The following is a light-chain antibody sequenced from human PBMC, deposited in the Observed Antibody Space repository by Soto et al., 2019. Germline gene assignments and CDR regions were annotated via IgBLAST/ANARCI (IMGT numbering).Light chain of an antibody. V-gene: IGKV3-15*01. Sequence: DIVMTQSPATLSVSPGERATLSCRASHSVSSRLAWYQQKPGQAPRLLIYGASTSATGLPARFSGSGSGTEFPLTISSLHSEDFAVYYCHNYTNGPLILGGGTKV. CDR2: GAS. CDR1: HSVSSR. J-gene: IGKJ4*01. CDR3: HNYTNGPLI.